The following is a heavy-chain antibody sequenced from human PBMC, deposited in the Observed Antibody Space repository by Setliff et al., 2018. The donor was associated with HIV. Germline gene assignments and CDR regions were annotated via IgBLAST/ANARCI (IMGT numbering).Heavy chain of an antibody. J-gene: IGHJ3*02. CDR2: MNRDGSEK. CDR3: ARDPAFGAFDI. D-gene: IGHD3-10*01. CDR1: GFTFSSSW. Sequence: GGSLRLSCAASGFTFSSSWMTWVRQAPGRGLEYVAGMNRDGSEKGYADSVKGRFSISRDNAKNSLYLQMSSPRTEDTAVYFCARDPAFGAFDIWGQGTMVTVSS. V-gene: IGHV3-7*04.